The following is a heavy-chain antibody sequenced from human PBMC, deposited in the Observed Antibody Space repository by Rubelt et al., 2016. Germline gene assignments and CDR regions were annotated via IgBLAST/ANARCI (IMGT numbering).Heavy chain of an antibody. D-gene: IGHD3-16*01. CDR1: GGSFSGYY. V-gene: IGHV4-34*01. J-gene: IGHJ3*02. Sequence: QVQLQQWGAGLLKPSETLSLACAVYGGSFSGYYWSWIRQPPGKGLEWIGEINHSGSTNYNPSLKSRVTISVDTSKNQFSLKLSSVTAADTAVYYCAGQFEEYDRAFDIWGQGTMVTVSS. CDR2: INHSGST. CDR3: AGQFEEYDRAFDI.